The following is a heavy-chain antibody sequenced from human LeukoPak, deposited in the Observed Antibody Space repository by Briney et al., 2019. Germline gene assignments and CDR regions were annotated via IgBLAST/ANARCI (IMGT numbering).Heavy chain of an antibody. CDR2: IYYSGST. D-gene: IGHD2-15*01. V-gene: IGHV4-59*08. Sequence: SETLSLTCTVCGGSISSYYLNWIWRPPGKGLEWIGYIYYSGSTNYNPSLKSRVTISLDTSKNQFSLKLSSVTAADTAVYYYARSGSYAAAGDYWGQGTLVTVSS. J-gene: IGHJ4*02. CDR1: GGSISSYY. CDR3: ARSGSYAAAGDY.